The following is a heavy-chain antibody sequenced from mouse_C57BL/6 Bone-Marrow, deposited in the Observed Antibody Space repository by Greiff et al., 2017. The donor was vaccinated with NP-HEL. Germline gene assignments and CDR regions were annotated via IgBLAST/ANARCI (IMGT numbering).Heavy chain of an antibody. J-gene: IGHJ2*01. D-gene: IGHD1-1*01. CDR2: IDPDSGGT. CDR1: GYTFTNYW. V-gene: IGHV1-72*01. Sequence: QVQLQQPGAELVKPGASVTLSCKASGYTFTNYWMHWVKQRPGRGLEWIGRIDPDSGGTKYNEQFKSKATLTVDTPSRKTYMQLSDLTAEDSAVYYGARYYYGSGYFDYWGQGTTLTVSS. CDR3: ARYYYGSGYFDY.